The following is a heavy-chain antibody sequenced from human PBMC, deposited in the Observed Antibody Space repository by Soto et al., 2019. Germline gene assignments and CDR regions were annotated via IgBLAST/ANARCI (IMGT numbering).Heavy chain of an antibody. CDR1: GYTFTGYY. CDR3: ARSTIFGVVSSWFDP. D-gene: IGHD3-3*01. CDR2: INPNSGGT. V-gene: IGHV1-2*02. Sequence: GASVKVSCKASGYTFTGYYMHWVRQAPGQGLEWMGWINPNSGGTNYAQKFQGRVTMTRDTSISTAYMELSRLRSDDTAVYYCARSTIFGVVSSWFDPWGQGTLVTVSS. J-gene: IGHJ5*02.